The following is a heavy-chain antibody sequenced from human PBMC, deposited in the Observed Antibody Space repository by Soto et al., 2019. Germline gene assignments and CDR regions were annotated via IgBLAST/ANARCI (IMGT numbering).Heavy chain of an antibody. J-gene: IGHJ5*02. D-gene: IGHD1-26*01. Sequence: GGSLRLSCAASGFTFSSYWMHWVRQAPGKGLVWVSRINSDGSSTSYADSVKGRFTISRDNAKNTLYLQMNSLRAEDTAVYYCARVPLGYSGSYSGWFDPWGQGTLVTVSS. CDR3: ARVPLGYSGSYSGWFDP. CDR1: GFTFSSYW. CDR2: INSDGSST. V-gene: IGHV3-74*01.